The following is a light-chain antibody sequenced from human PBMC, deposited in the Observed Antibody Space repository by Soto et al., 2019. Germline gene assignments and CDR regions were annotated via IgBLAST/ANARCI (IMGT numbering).Light chain of an antibody. J-gene: IGKJ4*01. CDR3: QQYGSSPLT. CDR2: AAT. V-gene: IGKV3-20*01. Sequence: VLAQSPGTLSLSPGERAALSCRASQSVSSNSLAWYQQKFGQSPRLLIYAATSRATGIPDRFSGSGSGTDFILTISRLEPEDFAVYFCQQYGSSPLTFGGGTKGDIK. CDR1: QSVSSNS.